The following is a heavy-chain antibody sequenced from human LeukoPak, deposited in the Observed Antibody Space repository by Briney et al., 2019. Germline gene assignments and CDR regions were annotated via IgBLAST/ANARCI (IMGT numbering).Heavy chain of an antibody. CDR2: IIPIFGIA. D-gene: IGHD2-2*02. Sequence: VASVKVSCKASGGTFSSYAISWVRQAPGQGLEWMGRIIPIFGIANYAQKFQGRVTITADKSTSTAYMELSSLRPEDTAVYYCAIDVEPVVVPAAIPYGMDVWGQGTTVTVSS. V-gene: IGHV1-69*04. CDR1: GGTFSSYA. J-gene: IGHJ6*02. CDR3: AIDVEPVVVPAAIPYGMDV.